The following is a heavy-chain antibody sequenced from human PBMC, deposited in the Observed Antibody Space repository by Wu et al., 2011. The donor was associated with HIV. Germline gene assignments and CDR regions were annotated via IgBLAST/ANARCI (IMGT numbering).Heavy chain of an antibody. CDR1: GYTFTGSY. Sequence: QVQLVQSGAEVKKPGASVKVSCKASGYTFTGSYIHWVRQAPGQGLEWMGWINPNSGGTNFAQKFQGRVTMTRDTSISTAYMEMRRLRSDDTAVYYCARDYSSSFARWFDPWGQGTLVTRLL. D-gene: IGHD6-13*01. CDR3: ARDYSSSFARWFDP. V-gene: IGHV1-2*02. J-gene: IGHJ5*02. CDR2: INPNSGGT.